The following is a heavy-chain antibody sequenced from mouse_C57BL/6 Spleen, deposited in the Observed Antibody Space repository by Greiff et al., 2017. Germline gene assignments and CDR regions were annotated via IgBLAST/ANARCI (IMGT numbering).Heavy chain of an antibody. D-gene: IGHD1-1*01. Sequence: VQRVESGAELVKPGASVKLSCKASGYTFTEYTIHWVKQRSGQGLEWIGWFYPGSGSIKYNEKFKDKATLTADKSSSTVYMELSRLTSEDSAVYVCARHETEFITTAPFAYWGQGTLVTVSA. CDR2: FYPGSGSI. J-gene: IGHJ3*01. CDR3: ARHETEFITTAPFAY. CDR1: GYTFTEYT. V-gene: IGHV1-62-2*01.